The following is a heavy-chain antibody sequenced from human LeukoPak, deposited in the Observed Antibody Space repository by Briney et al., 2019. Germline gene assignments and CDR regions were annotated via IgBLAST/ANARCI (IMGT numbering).Heavy chain of an antibody. D-gene: IGHD6-13*01. V-gene: IGHV4-39*07. J-gene: IGHJ4*02. CDR1: GGSISSSSYY. CDR2: IYYSGST. CDR3: ARARESISSWYTLDY. Sequence: SETLSLTCTVSGGSISSSSYYWGWIRQPPGKGQEWIGSIYYSGSTYYNPSLKSRVTISVDTSKNQFSLKLSSVTAADTAVYYCARARESISSWYTLDYWGQGTLVTVSS.